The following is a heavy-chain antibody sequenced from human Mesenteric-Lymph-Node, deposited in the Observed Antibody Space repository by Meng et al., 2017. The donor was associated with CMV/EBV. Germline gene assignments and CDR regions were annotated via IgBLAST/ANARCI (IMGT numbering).Heavy chain of an antibody. CDR2: INPSGGST. D-gene: IGHD6-19*01. CDR3: ARAKLYSSGWFDN. CDR1: EYTFTSHY. Sequence: ASVKVSCKASEYTFTSHYIHWVRQAPGQGLEWMGIINPSGGSTTYAQKFQGRVTLTRDTSTSTVYMELSSLRSEDTALYYCARAKLYSSGWFDNWGQETLVTVSS. J-gene: IGHJ4*02. V-gene: IGHV1-46*01.